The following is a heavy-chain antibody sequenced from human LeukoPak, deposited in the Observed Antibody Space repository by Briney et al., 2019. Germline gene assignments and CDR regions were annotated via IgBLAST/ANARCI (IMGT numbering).Heavy chain of an antibody. J-gene: IGHJ3*02. Sequence: ASVKVSCKASGYTFTSYYMHWVRQAPGQGLEWMGIINPSGSSTSYAQKFQGRVTMTRDTSTSTVYMELSSLRSEDTAVYYCARDPRTSYYYDSSGGRLDAFDIWGQGTMVTVSS. CDR1: GYTFTSYY. D-gene: IGHD3-22*01. V-gene: IGHV1-46*01. CDR3: ARDPRTSYYYDSSGGRLDAFDI. CDR2: INPSGSST.